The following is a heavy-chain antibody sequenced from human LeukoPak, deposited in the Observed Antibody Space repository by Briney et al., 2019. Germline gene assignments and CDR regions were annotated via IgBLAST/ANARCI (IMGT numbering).Heavy chain of an antibody. CDR3: ARTSMVRDPYGMDV. D-gene: IGHD3-10*01. CDR1: GFTFSSYA. V-gene: IGHV3-30*04. CDR2: ISYDGSNK. J-gene: IGHJ6*02. Sequence: PGGSLRLSCAASGFTFSSYAMSWVRQAPGKGLEWVAVISYDGSNKYYADSVKGRFTISRDNSKNTLYLQMNSLRAEDTAVYYCARTSMVRDPYGMDVWGQGTTVTVSS.